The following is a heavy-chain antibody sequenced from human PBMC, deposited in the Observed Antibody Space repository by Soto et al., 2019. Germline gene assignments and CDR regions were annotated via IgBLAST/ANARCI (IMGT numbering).Heavy chain of an antibody. D-gene: IGHD3-3*02. J-gene: IGHJ3*01. V-gene: IGHV4-31*03. CDR2: ISYSGST. CDR3: ARLAQWDGFDP. Sequence: QLQLQESGPGLVRPSQTLSLTCTVSAGSISTINYSWSWIRQHPEKGLEWIGYISYSGSTFYHSSLKRRVTTSLDTSKQQFSLTLTSVTAADTVVYCCARLAQWDGFDPWGQGTMVTVSS. CDR1: AGSISTINYS.